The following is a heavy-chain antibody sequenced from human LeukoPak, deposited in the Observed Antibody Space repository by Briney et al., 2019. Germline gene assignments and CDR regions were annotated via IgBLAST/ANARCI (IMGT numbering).Heavy chain of an antibody. CDR1: GGSISNYY. Sequence: SETLSLTCTVSGGSISNYYWNWIRQPAGKGLEWIGRIYTNGSTNYNPSLKSRVTMSVDTSKNQFSLKLSSVTAADTAVYYCARDGYSGYDGWSDYWGQGTLVTVSS. V-gene: IGHV4-4*07. CDR2: IYTNGST. D-gene: IGHD5-12*01. J-gene: IGHJ4*02. CDR3: ARDGYSGYDGWSDY.